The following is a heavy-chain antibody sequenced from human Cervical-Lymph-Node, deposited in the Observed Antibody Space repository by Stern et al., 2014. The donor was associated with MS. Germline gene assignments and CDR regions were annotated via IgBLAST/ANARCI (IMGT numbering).Heavy chain of an antibody. D-gene: IGHD6-19*01. V-gene: IGHV3-30*04. CDR2: MSDYGSNI. Sequence: VQLVESGGGVVQPGRSLRLSCAASGFTFSNYAMHWVRQAPGKGLEWVALMSDYGSNIDYADSVKGRFTISRDNSKNTLYMQMNSLRAEDTAVYYCAREGAVAGVYFDNWGQGTLVTVSS. CDR1: GFTFSNYA. CDR3: AREGAVAGVYFDN. J-gene: IGHJ4*02.